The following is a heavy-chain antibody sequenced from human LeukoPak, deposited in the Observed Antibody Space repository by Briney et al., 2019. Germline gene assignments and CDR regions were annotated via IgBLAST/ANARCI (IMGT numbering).Heavy chain of an antibody. J-gene: IGHJ6*03. CDR2: INPNSGGT. V-gene: IGHV1-2*02. Sequence: ASVKVSCKASGYTFTGYYMHWVRQAPGQGLEWMGWINPNSGGTNYAQKFQGRVTMTRDTSISTAYMELSRLRSDDTAVYYCARARGNSINYYYYMDVWGKGTTVTVSS. CDR1: GYTFTGYY. D-gene: IGHD4-23*01. CDR3: ARARGNSINYYYYMDV.